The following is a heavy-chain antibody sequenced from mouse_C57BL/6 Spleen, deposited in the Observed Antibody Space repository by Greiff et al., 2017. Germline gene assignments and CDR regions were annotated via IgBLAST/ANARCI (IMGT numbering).Heavy chain of an antibody. V-gene: IGHV1-63*01. CDR3: AREDYEYGYAMDY. D-gene: IGHD2-4*01. CDR2: IYPGGGYT. CDR1: GYTFTNYW. Sequence: QVQLQQPGAELVRPGTSVKMSCKASGYTFTNYWMGWVKQRPGHGLEWIGDIYPGGGYTNYNEKFKGKATLTADKSSSTAYMQFSSLTSKDSAIYYVAREDYEYGYAMDYWGQGTTVTVSS. J-gene: IGHJ4*01.